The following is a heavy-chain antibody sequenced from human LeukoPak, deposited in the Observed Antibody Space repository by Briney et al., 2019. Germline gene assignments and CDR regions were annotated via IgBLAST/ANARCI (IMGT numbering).Heavy chain of an antibody. J-gene: IGHJ4*02. Sequence: NPGGSLRLSCAASGFTFSSYAMGWVRQAPGKGLEWVGRIKSKVDGETIEYAAPVKGRFTISRDDLKNTVYLQMNSLTPDDTAVYYCATGGFYFDYWGQGTLVIVTS. V-gene: IGHV3-15*01. CDR2: IKSKVDGETI. CDR1: GFTFSSYA. CDR3: ATGGFYFDY.